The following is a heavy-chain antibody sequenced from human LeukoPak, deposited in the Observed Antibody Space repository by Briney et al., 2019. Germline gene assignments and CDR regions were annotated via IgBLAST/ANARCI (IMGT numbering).Heavy chain of an antibody. J-gene: IGHJ3*02. V-gene: IGHV1-2*02. Sequence: ASVKVSCKASGYTFTGYYMHWVRQAPGQGLEWMGWINPNSGGTNYAQKFQGRVTMTRDTSISTAYMELSRLRSDDTAVYHCARGKGAVFDAFDIWGQGTMVTVSS. CDR3: ARGKGAVFDAFDI. CDR1: GYTFTGYY. D-gene: IGHD6-19*01. CDR2: INPNSGGT.